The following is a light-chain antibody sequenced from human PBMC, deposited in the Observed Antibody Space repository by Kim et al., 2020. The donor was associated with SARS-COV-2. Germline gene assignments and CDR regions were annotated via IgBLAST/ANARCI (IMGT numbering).Light chain of an antibody. CDR2: DGC. Sequence: SLSAGERATSACRASHSVSSCLAWYQQKPGQAPRLLLDDGCNRATGIPARFSGSGSGTDFTLTISSLEPEDFAVYYCQQRANWVYTFGQGTKLEI. V-gene: IGKV3-11*01. CDR3: QQRANWVYT. CDR1: HSVSSC. J-gene: IGKJ2*01.